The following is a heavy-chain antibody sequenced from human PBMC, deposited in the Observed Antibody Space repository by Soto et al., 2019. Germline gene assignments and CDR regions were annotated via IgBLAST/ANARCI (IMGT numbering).Heavy chain of an antibody. J-gene: IGHJ3*02. CDR2: TYYRSKWYN. Sequence: SQTLSLTCAFSGNILSSNSVAWNWIRQSPSRGLEWLGRTYYRSKWYNDYAVSVKGRITVNPDTSKNQFSLQLNSVTPEDTAVYYCAKSRYYYDSSGYYPAPLLDAFDIWGQGTMVTVSS. V-gene: IGHV6-1*01. D-gene: IGHD3-22*01. CDR1: GNILSSNSVA. CDR3: AKSRYYYDSSGYYPAPLLDAFDI.